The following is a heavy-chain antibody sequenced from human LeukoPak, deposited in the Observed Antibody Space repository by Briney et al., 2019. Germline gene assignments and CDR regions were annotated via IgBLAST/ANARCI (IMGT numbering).Heavy chain of an antibody. Sequence: GGSLRLSCAASGFTFSSYAMHWVRQAPGKGLEWVAVISYDGSNKYYADSVKGRFTISRDNSKNTLYLQMNSLRAEDTAVYYCAKVWNWGAFGGDYFDYWGQGTLVTVSS. J-gene: IGHJ4*02. V-gene: IGHV3-30-3*01. CDR1: GFTFSSYA. CDR2: ISYDGSNK. CDR3: AKVWNWGAFGGDYFDY. D-gene: IGHD7-27*01.